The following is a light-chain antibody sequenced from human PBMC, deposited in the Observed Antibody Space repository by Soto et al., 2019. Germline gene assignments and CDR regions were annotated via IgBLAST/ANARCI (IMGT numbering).Light chain of an antibody. CDR3: QQYNNWPIT. Sequence: EIVLTQSPATLSLSPGERATLSCRASQSVSSYLAWYQQKPGQAPRLLIYDASNRATGIPARFSGSGSGTDFTLTISSLQSEDFAVYYCQQYNNWPITFGPGTRLDIK. V-gene: IGKV3-11*01. CDR1: QSVSSY. J-gene: IGKJ5*01. CDR2: DAS.